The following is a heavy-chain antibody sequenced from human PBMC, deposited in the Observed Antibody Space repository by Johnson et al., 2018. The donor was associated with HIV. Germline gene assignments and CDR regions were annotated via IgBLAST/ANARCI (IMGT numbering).Heavy chain of an antibody. D-gene: IGHD2-21*02. CDR1: GFTFDDYA. CDR3: AKDYCGGDCYAFDI. Sequence: VQLVESGGGLVQPGRSLRLSCAASGFTFDDYAMHWVRQAPGKGLEWVSGISWHSGIIGYADSVKGRFTISRDNAKNSLYLQMSSLRAEDTALYHCAKDYCGGDCYAFDIWGQGTMVTVSS. CDR2: ISWHSGII. J-gene: IGHJ3*02. V-gene: IGHV3-9*01.